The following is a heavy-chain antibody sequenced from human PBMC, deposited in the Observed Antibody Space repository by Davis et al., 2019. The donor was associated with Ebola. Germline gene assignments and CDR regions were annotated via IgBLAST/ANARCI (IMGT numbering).Heavy chain of an antibody. V-gene: IGHV3-21*01. J-gene: IGHJ2*01. CDR3: ARGTGDFWSGQDWYFDL. CDR2: ITSSSSYI. Sequence: GESLKISCAASGFTFSSYSINWVRQAPGKGLEWVSSITSSSSYIYYADSVEGRFTISRDNAKNSLYLQMNSLRAEDTAVYYCARGTGDFWSGQDWYFDLWGRGTLVTVSS. CDR1: GFTFSSYS. D-gene: IGHD3-3*01.